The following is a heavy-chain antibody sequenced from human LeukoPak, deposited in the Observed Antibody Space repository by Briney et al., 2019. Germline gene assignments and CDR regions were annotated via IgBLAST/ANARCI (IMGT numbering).Heavy chain of an antibody. D-gene: IGHD2-21*02. CDR2: IKSKTDGGTT. J-gene: IGHJ4*02. V-gene: IGHV3-15*01. CDR1: GFTFSHAW. CDR3: TTEVYCGGDCSTDY. Sequence: GGSLRLSCAASGFTFSHAWMTWVRQTPGKGLHSVGRIKSKTDGGTTDYAAPIKGRFTISRDDSKNTLYLQMNSLKTEDTAVYYCTTEVYCGGDCSTDYWGQGTLVTVSS.